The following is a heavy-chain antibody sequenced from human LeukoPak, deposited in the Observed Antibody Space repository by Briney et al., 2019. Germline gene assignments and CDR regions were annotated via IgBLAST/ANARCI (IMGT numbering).Heavy chain of an antibody. CDR3: ARGLTYYDILTGYSKNALY. Sequence: PGGSLRLSCAASGFTFSSYSMNWVRQAPGKGLGWVSSISSSSSYIYYADSVEGRFTISRDNAKNSLYLQMNSLRAEDTAVYYCARGLTYYDILTGYSKNALYWGQGTLVTVSS. D-gene: IGHD3-9*01. V-gene: IGHV3-21*01. CDR1: GFTFSSYS. J-gene: IGHJ4*02. CDR2: ISSSSSYI.